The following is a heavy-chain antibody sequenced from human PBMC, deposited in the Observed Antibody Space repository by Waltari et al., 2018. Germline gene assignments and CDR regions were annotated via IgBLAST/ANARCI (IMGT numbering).Heavy chain of an antibody. CDR1: GGSISSSSSY. Sequence: QLQLQESGPGLVKPSETLSLTCTVSGGSISSSSSYWGWIRQPPGKGLEWIGSIYYSGSTYYNPSLKSRVTISVDTSKNQFSLKLSSVTAADTAVYYCARGGSGYYGPFDYWGQGTLVTVSS. CDR3: ARGGSGYYGPFDY. D-gene: IGHD3-3*01. J-gene: IGHJ4*02. V-gene: IGHV4-39*07. CDR2: IYYSGST.